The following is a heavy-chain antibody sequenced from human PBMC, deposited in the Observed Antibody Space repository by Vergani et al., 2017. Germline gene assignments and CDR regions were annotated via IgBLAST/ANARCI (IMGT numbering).Heavy chain of an antibody. D-gene: IGHD4-23*01. Sequence: EVQLVESGGGLVQPGRSLRLSCAASGFTFEDYAMNWVRQAPGKGLEWVSGISWNSGSIGYADSVKGRFTISRDNAKNSLYLQVNSLRAEDTAVYYCAREGQPTMTTVVTGVDSWGQGTLVTVSS. V-gene: IGHV3-9*01. CDR3: AREGQPTMTTVVTGVDS. CDR1: GFTFEDYA. J-gene: IGHJ4*02. CDR2: ISWNSGSI.